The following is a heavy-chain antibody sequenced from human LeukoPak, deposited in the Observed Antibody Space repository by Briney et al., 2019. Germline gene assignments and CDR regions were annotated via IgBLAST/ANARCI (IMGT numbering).Heavy chain of an antibody. V-gene: IGHV3-23*01. CDR3: AKESQTYYDIMTGYPNYYFDY. Sequence: GGCLRLSCAASKFTFSTSAMSWVRQAPGKGLGWVSAISGSGANTYYVDSVKGRFTISRDNSKNTLYLEMSSLRSDDTAVYYCAKESQTYYDIMTGYPNYYFDYWGQGTLVTVSS. J-gene: IGHJ4*02. CDR1: KFTFSTSA. D-gene: IGHD3-9*01. CDR2: ISGSGANT.